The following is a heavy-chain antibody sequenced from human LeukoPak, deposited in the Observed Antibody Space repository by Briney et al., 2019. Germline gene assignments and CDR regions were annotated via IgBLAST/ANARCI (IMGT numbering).Heavy chain of an antibody. D-gene: IGHD5-12*01. V-gene: IGHV4-31*03. CDR3: ASGSIVAGEY. Sequence: SETLSLTCTVSGGSISSGGYYWSWIRQHPGKGLEWIGYIYYSGSTYYNPSLKSRVTISVDTSKNQFSLKLSSVTAADTAVYYCASGSIVAGEYWGQGTLVTVSS. J-gene: IGHJ4*02. CDR2: IYYSGST. CDR1: GGSISSGGYY.